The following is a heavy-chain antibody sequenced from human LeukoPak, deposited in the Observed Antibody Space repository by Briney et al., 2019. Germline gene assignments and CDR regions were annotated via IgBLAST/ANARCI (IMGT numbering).Heavy chain of an antibody. V-gene: IGHV3-30*02. J-gene: IGHJ4*02. Sequence: PGGSLRLSCAASGFTFSSYGIHWVRQAPGKGLEWVTFIGYDGRNKYYADSVKGRFTISRDNSKNTLYLQMNSLRAEDTAVYYCAKAGGPYSYGSIDYWGQGTLVTVSS. D-gene: IGHD5-18*01. CDR2: IGYDGRNK. CDR3: AKAGGPYSYGSIDY. CDR1: GFTFSSYG.